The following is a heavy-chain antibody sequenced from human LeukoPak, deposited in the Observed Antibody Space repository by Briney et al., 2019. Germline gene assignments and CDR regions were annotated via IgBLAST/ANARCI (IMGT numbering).Heavy chain of an antibody. D-gene: IGHD3-22*01. CDR2: IYYSGGT. J-gene: IGHJ3*02. V-gene: IGHV4-61*01. CDR1: GGSISGSSYY. CDR3: ARVVGTTYYYDSSGYYAFDI. Sequence: PSETLSLICTVSGGSISGSSYYWSWIRQPPGKGLEWIGYIYYSGGTNYNPSLKSRVTISVDTSKNQFSLKLSSVTAADTAVYYCARVVGTTYYYDSSGYYAFDIWGQGTMVTVSS.